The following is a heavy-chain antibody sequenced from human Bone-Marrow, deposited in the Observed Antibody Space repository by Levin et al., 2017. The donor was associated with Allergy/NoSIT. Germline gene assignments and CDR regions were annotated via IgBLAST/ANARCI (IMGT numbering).Heavy chain of an antibody. CDR1: GGTFRTNA. CDR2: IIPILGSE. Sequence: SVKVSCKASGGTFRTNAISWVRQAPGQGLEWMGGIIPILGSEYYAQNFQDRITVTADEASNTAYMELSSLRFDDTAVYYCARGKAYNSGWYDYWGQGTLVVVSS. V-gene: IGHV1-69*13. J-gene: IGHJ4*02. CDR3: ARGKAYNSGWYDY. D-gene: IGHD6-19*01.